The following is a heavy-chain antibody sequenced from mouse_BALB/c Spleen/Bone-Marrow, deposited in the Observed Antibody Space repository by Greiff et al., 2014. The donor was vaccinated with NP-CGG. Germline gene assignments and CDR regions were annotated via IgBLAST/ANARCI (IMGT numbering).Heavy chain of an antibody. J-gene: IGHJ4*01. CDR1: GFSLTSYG. Sequence: VKLEESGPGLVAPSQSLSITCTVSGFSLTSYGVHWVRQPPGKGLEWLGVIWADGSTNYNSALMSRLSISKDNSKSQVFLKMNSLQTDDTAMYYCSRIPTATGAMDYWGQGTSVTVSS. V-gene: IGHV2-9*02. CDR3: SRIPTATGAMDY. CDR2: IWADGST. D-gene: IGHD1-2*01.